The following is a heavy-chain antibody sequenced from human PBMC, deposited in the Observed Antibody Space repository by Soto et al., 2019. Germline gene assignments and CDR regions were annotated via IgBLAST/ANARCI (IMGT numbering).Heavy chain of an antibody. V-gene: IGHV3-7*01. CDR1: GFTFDSYG. CDR2: IKQDGSEK. CDR3: ARVGGHCSSTSCFDY. J-gene: IGHJ4*02. Sequence: ELLVESGGGVVQPGRSLRLSCAASGFTFDSYGMHWVRQAPGKGLEWVANIKQDGSEKYYVDSVKGRFSISRDNAKKSLYLQMNSLRAEDTAVYYCARVGGHCSSTSCFDYWGQGTLVTVSS. D-gene: IGHD2-2*01.